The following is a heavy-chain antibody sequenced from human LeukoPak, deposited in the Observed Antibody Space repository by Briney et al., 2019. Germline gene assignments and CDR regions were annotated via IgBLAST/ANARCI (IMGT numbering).Heavy chain of an antibody. J-gene: IGHJ5*02. CDR1: GLTVSSNY. Sequence: GGSLRLSCAASGLTVSSNYMNWVRQAPGKGLEWVSLIYSDASGGDTYYADSVKGRFTISRDNSKNTLYLQMNSLRAEDTALYYCARDVTYHGGDWFDPWGQGTLVTVSS. CDR2: IYSDASGGDT. D-gene: IGHD4-23*01. V-gene: IGHV3-53*01. CDR3: ARDVTYHGGDWFDP.